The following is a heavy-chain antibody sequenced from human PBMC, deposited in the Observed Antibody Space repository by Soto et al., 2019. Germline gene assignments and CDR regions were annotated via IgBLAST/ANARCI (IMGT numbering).Heavy chain of an antibody. J-gene: IGHJ5*02. CDR2: IYYSGST. Sequence: SETLSLTCTFSGGSISSSSYYWGWIRQPPGKGLEWIGSIYYSGSTYYKPSLKSRVTISVNTSKKQFSLKLSSETAADTAVYYCVGLRLGELSFRLDPWGQGTLVTVS. CDR1: GGSISSSSYY. V-gene: IGHV4-39*01. D-gene: IGHD3-16*02. CDR3: VGLRLGELSFRLDP.